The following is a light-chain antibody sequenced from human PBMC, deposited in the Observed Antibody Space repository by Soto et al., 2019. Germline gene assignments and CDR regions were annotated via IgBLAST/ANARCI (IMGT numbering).Light chain of an antibody. CDR1: TSNIGSHS. V-gene: IGLV1-44*01. J-gene: IGLJ2*01. CDR3: TSWYTSRTGHLV. Sequence: QPVLTQPPSASGAPGQTVTISCSGTTSNIGSHSVNWYRQLPGTAPKVVMFSNDERPSGVPDRFSGSKSGTSASLPITGLQSEDEADYYCTSWYTSRTGHLVFGGGTKLTVL. CDR2: SND.